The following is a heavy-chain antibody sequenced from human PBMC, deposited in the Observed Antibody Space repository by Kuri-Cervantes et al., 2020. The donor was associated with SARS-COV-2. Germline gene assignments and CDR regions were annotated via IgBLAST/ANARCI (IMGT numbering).Heavy chain of an antibody. CDR3: ARGGDIVVVPAAASGVTYYYYGMDV. J-gene: IGHJ6*02. V-gene: IGHV1-2*04. D-gene: IGHD2-2*01. CDR1: GYTFTGYY. CDR2: INPNSGGT. Sequence: ASVKVSCKASGYTFTGYYMHWVRQAPGQGLEWMGWINPNSGGTNYAQKFQGWVTMTRDTSISTAYIELSRLRSDDTAVYYCARGGDIVVVPAAASGVTYYYYGMDVWGQGTTVTVSS.